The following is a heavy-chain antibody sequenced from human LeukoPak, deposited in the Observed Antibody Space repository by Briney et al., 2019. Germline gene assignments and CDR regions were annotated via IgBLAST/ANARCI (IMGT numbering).Heavy chain of an antibody. Sequence: GGSLRLSCAASGFTFSSYSMNWVRQAPGKGLEWVSYISSSSSTIYYADSVKGRFTISRDNAKNSLYLQMNSLRAEDTAVYYCARVGYCSSTSCYRELDVWGKGTTVTVSS. V-gene: IGHV3-48*01. D-gene: IGHD2-2*01. CDR1: GFTFSSYS. CDR3: ARVGYCSSTSCYRELDV. CDR2: ISSSSSTI. J-gene: IGHJ6*04.